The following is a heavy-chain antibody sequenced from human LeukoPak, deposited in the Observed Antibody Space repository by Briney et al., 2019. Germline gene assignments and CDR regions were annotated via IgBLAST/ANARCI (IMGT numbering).Heavy chain of an antibody. CDR2: TYYRSTWYN. CDR3: ARQYWGSALDY. J-gene: IGHJ4*02. D-gene: IGHD7-27*01. Sequence: SQTLSLTCVISGDSVSSYSAAWTWIRQSPSRGLEWLGRTYYRSTWYNDYAMSVRSRITINPDTSKNQFSLQLNSVIPEDTAVYYCARQYWGSALDYWGQGTLVTVSS. CDR1: GDSVSSYSAA. V-gene: IGHV6-1*01.